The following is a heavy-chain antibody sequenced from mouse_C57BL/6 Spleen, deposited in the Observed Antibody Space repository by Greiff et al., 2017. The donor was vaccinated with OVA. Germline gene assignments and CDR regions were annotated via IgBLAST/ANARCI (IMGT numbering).Heavy chain of an antibody. CDR2: ISYDGSN. Sequence: EVKLMESGPGLVKPSQSLSLTCSVTGYSITSGYYWNWIRQFPGNKLEWMGYISYDGSNNYNPSLKNRISITRDTSKNQFFLKLNSVTTEDTATYYCAEYYYGSSQLFAYWGQGTLVTVSA. D-gene: IGHD1-1*01. CDR1: GYSITSGYY. J-gene: IGHJ3*01. V-gene: IGHV3-6*01. CDR3: AEYYYGSSQLFAY.